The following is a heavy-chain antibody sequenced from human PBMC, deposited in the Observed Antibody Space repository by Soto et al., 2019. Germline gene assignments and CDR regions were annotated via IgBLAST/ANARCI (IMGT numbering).Heavy chain of an antibody. V-gene: IGHV4-59*01. CDR2: IYYTGST. Sequence: QVQLQESGPGLVKPSETLSLTCTVSGGSLSNYYWSWLRQYPGQGLEWIGDIYYTGSTKYNPSLNSRVTISVDTSKNQFSLKLSSVTAADTAVYYCGRGSGLIRDFWGQGTLVTVSS. D-gene: IGHD1-26*01. J-gene: IGHJ4*02. CDR1: GGSLSNYY. CDR3: GRGSGLIRDF.